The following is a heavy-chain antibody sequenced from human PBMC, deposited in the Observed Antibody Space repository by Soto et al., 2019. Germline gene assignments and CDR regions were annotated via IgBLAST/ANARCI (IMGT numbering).Heavy chain of an antibody. J-gene: IGHJ4*01. CDR1: VGSVSSGSYY. V-gene: IGHV4-61*01. CDR2: IYYSGST. CDR3: ARDGASTITVINYFEY. Sequence: SETLSLTCTFSVGSVSSGSYYWSWIRQPPWKGLEWIGYIYYSGSTNYNPSLKSRVTISVDTPKNQFSLKLSSVTAADTAVYYCARDGASTITVINYFEYWGQGTLHMVSS. D-gene: IGHD5-12*01.